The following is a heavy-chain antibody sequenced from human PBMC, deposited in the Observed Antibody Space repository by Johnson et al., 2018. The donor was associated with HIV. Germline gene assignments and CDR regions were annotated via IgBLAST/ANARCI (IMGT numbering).Heavy chain of an antibody. Sequence: QMLLVESGGGVVQPGRSLRLSCAASGFTFSSYGMHWVRQAPGKGLEWVAFIRYDGSNKYSADSVRGRFTISRDNSKNTLYLQMNSLRAEDTAVYYCARDGTWELHRHAFDIWGQGTMVTVSS. V-gene: IGHV3-30*02. D-gene: IGHD1-26*01. CDR3: ARDGTWELHRHAFDI. J-gene: IGHJ3*02. CDR2: IRYDGSNK. CDR1: GFTFSSYG.